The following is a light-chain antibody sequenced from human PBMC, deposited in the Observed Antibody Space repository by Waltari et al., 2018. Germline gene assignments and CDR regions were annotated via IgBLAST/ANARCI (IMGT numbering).Light chain of an antibody. Sequence: QSVLTQPPSVSGAPGQKITISCTGSSSNIGAPYDVHWYQHLPGRVPQPLIYVNHHRPAGGPDRCSGSRSGTSASLAITGLQAADEADYYCQSYDSSLSGSVFGGGTKLTVL. CDR3: QSYDSSLSGSV. V-gene: IGLV1-40*01. CDR1: SSNIGAPYD. J-gene: IGLJ2*01. CDR2: VNH.